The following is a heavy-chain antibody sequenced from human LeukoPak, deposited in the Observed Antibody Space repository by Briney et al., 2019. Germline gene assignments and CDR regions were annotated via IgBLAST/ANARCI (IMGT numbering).Heavy chain of an antibody. D-gene: IGHD6-19*01. CDR2: IYYSGNT. Sequence: PSETLSLTCTVSGGSISSYYWSWIRQPPGKGLEWIGDIYYSGNTNYNPSLRSRVTISVDTSMNQFSLRLSSVTSADTAVYYCARQGYGSGLDYWGQGTLVTVSS. J-gene: IGHJ4*02. CDR1: GGSISSYY. CDR3: ARQGYGSGLDY. V-gene: IGHV4-59*08.